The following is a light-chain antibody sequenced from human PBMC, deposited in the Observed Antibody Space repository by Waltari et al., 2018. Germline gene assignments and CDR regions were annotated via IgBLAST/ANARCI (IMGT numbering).Light chain of an antibody. Sequence: SYVLTQSPSVSVAPGQTAILAGGVENIGSKSVPWYQQKPGQATAFVGNNDHDRPSGIPERFSGSNSGDTATLTISRVEAGDEADYYCQVWDRSSAHVLFGGGTKVTVL. CDR3: QVWDRSSAHVL. CDR2: NDH. V-gene: IGLV3-21*02. J-gene: IGLJ2*01. CDR1: NIGSKS.